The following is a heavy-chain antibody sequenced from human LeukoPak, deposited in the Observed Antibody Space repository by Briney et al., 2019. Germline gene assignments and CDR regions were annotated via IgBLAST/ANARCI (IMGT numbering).Heavy chain of an antibody. CDR3: ANTIRGPLFGYYYGMDV. Sequence: GGSLRLSCTASGFTFSSYWMHWVRQAPGKGLEWVSVIYSGGSTYYADSVKGRFTISSDNSKNTLYLQMNSLRAEDTAVYYCANTIRGPLFGYYYGMDVWGQGTTVTVSS. CDR1: GFTFSSYW. CDR2: IYSGGST. D-gene: IGHD3-10*01. V-gene: IGHV3-53*01. J-gene: IGHJ6*02.